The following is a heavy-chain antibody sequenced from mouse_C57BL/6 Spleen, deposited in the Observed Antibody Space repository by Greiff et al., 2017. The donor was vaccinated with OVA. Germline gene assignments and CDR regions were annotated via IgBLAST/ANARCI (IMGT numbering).Heavy chain of an antibody. CDR2: INPGGGGT. CDR1: GYAFTNYL. CDR3: AEGHGYYEYFDV. Sequence: VQLQQSGAELVRPGTSVKVSCKASGYAFTNYLIEWVKQRPGQGLEWIGLINPGGGGTNYNEKFTGKATLTADKSSSTAYMQLSSLTSEDSAVYFCAEGHGYYEYFDVWGTGTTVTVSS. J-gene: IGHJ1*03. V-gene: IGHV1-54*01. D-gene: IGHD2-3*01.